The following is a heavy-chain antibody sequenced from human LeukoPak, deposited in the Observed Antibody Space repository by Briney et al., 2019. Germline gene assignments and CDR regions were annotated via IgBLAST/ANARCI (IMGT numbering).Heavy chain of an antibody. D-gene: IGHD2-21*01. CDR2: IYSGGNT. V-gene: IGHV3-53*01. J-gene: IGHJ5*02. CDR3: ARMRKQVWSRFCDP. CDR1: EFSASTNY. Sequence: GGSLRLSCVASEFSASTNYMTWVRQAPGKGLEWVSVIYSGGNTYYADSVKGRFIISRDISKNIVYLQMNSLRVEDMAVYYCARMRKQVWSRFCDPWGQGTLDSVSS.